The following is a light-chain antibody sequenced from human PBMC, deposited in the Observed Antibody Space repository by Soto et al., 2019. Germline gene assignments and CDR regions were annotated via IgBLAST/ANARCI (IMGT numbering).Light chain of an antibody. CDR2: AES. J-gene: IGKJ1*01. Sequence: IALTKCPVTLSLSPCQRATPSCRAIQGVSSNYLAWHQQRPGQAPRLLKCAESTRAPGIPDRFSGSASGTEFTLTSSRLEPEDFAVYYCQQYGRSPTFGQGTKVDIK. V-gene: IGKV3-20*01. CDR1: QGVSSNY. CDR3: QQYGRSPT.